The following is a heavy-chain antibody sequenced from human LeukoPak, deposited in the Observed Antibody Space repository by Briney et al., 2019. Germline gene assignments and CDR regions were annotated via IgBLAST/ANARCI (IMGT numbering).Heavy chain of an antibody. CDR1: GGSFSGYY. V-gene: IGHV4-34*01. CDR3: ARGEKATIRN. Sequence: SETLSLTCAVYGGSFSGYYWSWIRQPPGKGLEWIGEINHSGSTNYNPSLKSRVTISVDTSKNQFSLKLSSVTAADTAVYYCARGEKATIRNWGQGTLVTVSS. D-gene: IGHD5-24*01. CDR2: INHSGST. J-gene: IGHJ4*02.